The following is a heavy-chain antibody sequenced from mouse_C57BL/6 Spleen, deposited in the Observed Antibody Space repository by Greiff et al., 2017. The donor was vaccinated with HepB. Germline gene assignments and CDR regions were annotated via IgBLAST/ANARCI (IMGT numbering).Heavy chain of an antibody. V-gene: IGHV5-17*01. CDR2: ISSGSSTI. Sequence: DVQLVESGGGLVKPGGSLKLSCAASGFTFSDYGMHWVRQAPEKGLEWVAYISSGSSTIYYADTVKGRFTISRDNAKNTLFLQMTSLRSEDTAMYYCARHPTVSYAMDYWGQGTSVTVSS. CDR3: ARHPTVSYAMDY. CDR1: GFTFSDYG. J-gene: IGHJ4*01. D-gene: IGHD1-1*01.